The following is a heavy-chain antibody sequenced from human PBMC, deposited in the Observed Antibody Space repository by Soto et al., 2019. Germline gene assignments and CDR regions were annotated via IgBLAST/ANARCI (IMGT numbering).Heavy chain of an antibody. V-gene: IGHV1-69*13. J-gene: IGHJ4*02. CDR1: GGTFSSYA. D-gene: IGHD5-12*01. Sequence: SVKVSCKASGGTFSSYAISWVRQAPGQGLEWMGGIIPIFGTANYAQKFQGRVTITADESTSTAYMEPSSLRSEDTAVYYCASARWLQVKYYFDYWGQGTLVTVSS. CDR2: IIPIFGTA. CDR3: ASARWLQVKYYFDY.